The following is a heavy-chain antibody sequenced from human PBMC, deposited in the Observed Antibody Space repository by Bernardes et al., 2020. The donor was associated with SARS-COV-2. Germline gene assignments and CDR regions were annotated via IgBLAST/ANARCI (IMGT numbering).Heavy chain of an antibody. D-gene: IGHD1-20*01. J-gene: IGHJ6*02. CDR3: ARGIRNRHYYYGVDV. CDR2: IIPRFDKT. Sequence: SVKVSCKASEGPFRDYAISWVRQAPGQGLEWLGGIIPRFDKTNYAQKFQGRVTITTDESTSAVYLVLISLTSDDTAMYYCARGIRNRHYYYGVDVWGQGTTVIVSS. CDR1: EGPFRDYA. V-gene: IGHV1-69*05.